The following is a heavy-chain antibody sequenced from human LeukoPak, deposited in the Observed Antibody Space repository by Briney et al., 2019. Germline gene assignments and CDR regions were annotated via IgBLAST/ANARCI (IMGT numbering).Heavy chain of an antibody. Sequence: GGSLRLSCAASGFTFNNYAMTWVRQAPGKGLEWVSAVSGRGDATYYADSVKGRFTISRDDSKNTLYLQMNSLRAEDTAVYYCAKELYDYAPQILLDYWGQGTLVTVSS. CDR3: AKELYDYAPQILLDY. D-gene: IGHD3-16*01. CDR1: GFTFNNYA. V-gene: IGHV3-23*01. CDR2: VSGRGDAT. J-gene: IGHJ4*02.